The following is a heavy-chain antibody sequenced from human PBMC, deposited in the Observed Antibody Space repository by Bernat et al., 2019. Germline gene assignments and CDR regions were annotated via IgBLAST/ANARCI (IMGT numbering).Heavy chain of an antibody. CDR3: ARDNGIVGAAWYFDL. J-gene: IGHJ2*01. V-gene: IGHV4-61*01. CDR1: GDSVNSGSCY. D-gene: IGHD1-26*01. Sequence: QVQLQESGPGLVKPSETLSLTCTVSGDSVNSGSCYWSWIRQPPGKELEWIGYVSYRGSTNYNPSLKNRVTISADTSKNQFSLKLSSVTAADTAVYYCARDNGIVGAAWYFDLWGRGTLVSVSS. CDR2: VSYRGST.